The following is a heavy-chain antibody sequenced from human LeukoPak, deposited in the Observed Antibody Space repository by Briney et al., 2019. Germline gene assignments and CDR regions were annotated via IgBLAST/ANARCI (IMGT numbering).Heavy chain of an antibody. CDR1: GFTFSSYA. CDR3: AREPVTFNNWFDP. V-gene: IGHV3-30*04. Sequence: GGSLRLSCAASGFTFSSYAMHWVRQAPGKGLEWVAVISYDGSNKYYADSVKGRFTISRDNSKNTLYLQMNSLRAEDTAVYYCAREPVTFNNWFDPWGQGTLVTVSS. J-gene: IGHJ5*02. CDR2: ISYDGSNK. D-gene: IGHD2-21*02.